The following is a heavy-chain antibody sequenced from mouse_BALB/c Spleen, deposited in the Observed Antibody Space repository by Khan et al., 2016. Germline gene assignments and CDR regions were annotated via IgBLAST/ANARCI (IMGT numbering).Heavy chain of an antibody. Sequence: QIQLVQSGPELKKPGETVKISCKASGYTFTNYGMNWVKQAPGKGLKWMGWINTYTGEPTYADDFKGRFAFSLETSASTAYLQINNLKNEDMGTYFCARMDGYYDYWGQGTTLTVSS. CDR3: ARMDGYYDY. J-gene: IGHJ2*01. CDR2: INTYTGEP. CDR1: GYTFTNYG. D-gene: IGHD2-3*01. V-gene: IGHV9-1*02.